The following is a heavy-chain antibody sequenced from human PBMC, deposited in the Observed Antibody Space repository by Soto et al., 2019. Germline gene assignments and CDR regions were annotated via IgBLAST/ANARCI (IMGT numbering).Heavy chain of an antibody. Sequence: QIQLVQSGAEVKPPGASVKVSCKASGYTFSHHGFSWVRQAPGQGLEWMGWISAFTGATDYAQNSQRSITXXTDTSTSTAYMELRSLRSDDTAVYYCAKDRPRLTQQFQDVSWGQGTLVTVSS. CDR2: ISAFTGAT. V-gene: IGHV1-18*01. CDR1: GYTFSHHG. D-gene: IGHD6-13*01. J-gene: IGHJ5*02. CDR3: AKDRPRLTQQFQDVS.